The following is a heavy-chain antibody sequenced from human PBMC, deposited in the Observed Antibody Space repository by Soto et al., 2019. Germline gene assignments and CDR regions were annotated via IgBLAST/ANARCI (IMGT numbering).Heavy chain of an antibody. D-gene: IGHD3-3*01. Sequence: GGSLRLSCAASGFTFSSYAMSWVRQAPGKGLEWVSTISGSGGATYYADFVKGRFTISRDSSKNTLYLQMNSLRAEDTAVYYCARGSSDYFLTAIDAWGQGARVTVAS. J-gene: IGHJ5*02. V-gene: IGHV3-23*01. CDR1: GFTFSSYA. CDR2: ISGSGGAT. CDR3: ARGSSDYFLTAIDA.